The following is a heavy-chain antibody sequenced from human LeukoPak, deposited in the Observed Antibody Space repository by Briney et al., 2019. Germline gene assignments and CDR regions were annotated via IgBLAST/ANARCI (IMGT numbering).Heavy chain of an antibody. CDR2: INPNSGET. D-gene: IGHD1-26*01. CDR1: GYTFTGYY. Sequence: ASVKVSCKASGYTFTGYYIHWVRQAPGQGLEWMGWINPNSGETNYAQRFQGRVSMSRDTSISTVYMELSRLTSDDSAVYYCARDNEEGETYYDPAPYNWFDPWGQGTLVTVSS. J-gene: IGHJ5*02. CDR3: ARDNEEGETYYDPAPYNWFDP. V-gene: IGHV1-2*02.